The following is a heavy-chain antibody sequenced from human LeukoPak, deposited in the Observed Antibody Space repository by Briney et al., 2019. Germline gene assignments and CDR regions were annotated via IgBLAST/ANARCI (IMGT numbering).Heavy chain of an antibody. CDR2: ISGGGSST. Sequence: GGSLRLSCAASGFTFHVYAMHWVRQAPGKGLEWVSLISGGGSSTYYAASVKGRFNISRDNSKNSLYLQMNSLRTEDPALYYCAKDFSYSSSWYGVLYFYYYMDVWGKGTTVTVSS. CDR1: GFTFHVYA. CDR3: AKDFSYSSSWYGVLYFYYYMDV. V-gene: IGHV3-43*02. J-gene: IGHJ6*03. D-gene: IGHD6-13*01.